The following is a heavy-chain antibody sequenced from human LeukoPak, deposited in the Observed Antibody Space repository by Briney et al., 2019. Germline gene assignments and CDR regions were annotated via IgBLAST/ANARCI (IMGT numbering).Heavy chain of an antibody. J-gene: IGHJ4*02. CDR3: VGAPPPHNFDY. CDR2: ISSSGGAT. Sequence: GGSLRLSCAASGFIFSNDAIHCVRQAPGNRLEWVSGISSSGGATFYAESAKGRFTISRDNSKNTAYLQMNSLRADDTAIYYCVGAPPPHNFDYWGQGTLVTVSS. D-gene: IGHD1-26*01. CDR1: GFIFSNDA. V-gene: IGHV3-23*01.